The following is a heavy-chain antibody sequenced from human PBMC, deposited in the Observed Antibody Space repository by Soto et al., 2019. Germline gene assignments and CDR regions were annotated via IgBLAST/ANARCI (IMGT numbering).Heavy chain of an antibody. CDR2: IRYDGTND. D-gene: IGHD2-15*01. Sequence: GGSLRLSCAASGFTFSRSPMHWVRQSPGKGLEWVAVIRYDGTNDYYGDSVKGRFTISRDNSNNTLYLQMNNLRAEDTAVYYCAKFSGYIDYWGQGTLVTVSS. J-gene: IGHJ4*02. CDR3: AKFSGYIDY. V-gene: IGHV3-33*06. CDR1: GFTFSRSP.